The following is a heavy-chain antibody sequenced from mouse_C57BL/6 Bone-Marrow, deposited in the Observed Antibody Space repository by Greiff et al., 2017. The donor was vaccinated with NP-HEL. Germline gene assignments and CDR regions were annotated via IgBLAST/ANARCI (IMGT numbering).Heavy chain of an antibody. J-gene: IGHJ4*01. Sequence: VQLQQPGAELVMPGASVKLSCKASGYTFTSYWMHWVKQRPGQGLEWIGEIDPSDSYTNYNQKFKGKSTLTVDKSSSTAYMQLSSLTSEDSAVYYWAREGRRYAMDYWGQGTSVTVSS. CDR3: AREGRRYAMDY. D-gene: IGHD2-14*01. V-gene: IGHV1-69*01. CDR2: IDPSDSYT. CDR1: GYTFTSYW.